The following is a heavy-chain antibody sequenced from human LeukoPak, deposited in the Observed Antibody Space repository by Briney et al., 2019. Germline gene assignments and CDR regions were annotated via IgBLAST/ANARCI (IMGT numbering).Heavy chain of an antibody. Sequence: PGGSLRLSCAASGFTFSSYAMSWVRQAPGKGLEWVSAISGSGGSIYYADSVKGRFTISRDNSKNTLYLQMNSLRAEDTAVYYCAKEPHFDWFHNPSWFDPWGQGTLVTVSS. D-gene: IGHD3-9*01. J-gene: IGHJ5*02. CDR2: ISGSGGSI. CDR3: AKEPHFDWFHNPSWFDP. V-gene: IGHV3-23*01. CDR1: GFTFSSYA.